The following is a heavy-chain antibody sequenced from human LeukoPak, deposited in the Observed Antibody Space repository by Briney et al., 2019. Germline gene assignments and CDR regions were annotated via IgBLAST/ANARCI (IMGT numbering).Heavy chain of an antibody. CDR3: ARGADYYDSSGYYHFDY. D-gene: IGHD3-22*01. CDR2: ISAYNGNT. J-gene: IGHJ4*02. Sequence: ASVKVSCKASGYTFTSYGISWVRQAPGQGLEWVGWISAYNGNTNYAQKLQGRVTMTTDTSTSTAYMELRSLRSDDTAVYYCARGADYYDSSGYYHFDYWGQGTLVTVSS. V-gene: IGHV1-18*01. CDR1: GYTFTSYG.